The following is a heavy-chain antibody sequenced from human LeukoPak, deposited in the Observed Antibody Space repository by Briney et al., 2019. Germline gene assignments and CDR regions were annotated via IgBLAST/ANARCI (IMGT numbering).Heavy chain of an antibody. CDR3: ANTYYDILTGYSPHYYMDV. D-gene: IGHD3-9*01. J-gene: IGHJ6*03. V-gene: IGHV1-69*06. CDR2: IIPIFGTA. Sequence: SVKVSCKASGGTFSSYAISWVRQAPGQGLEWMGGIIPIFGTANYAQKFQGRVTITADKSTSTAYMELSSLRSEDTAVYYCANTYYDILTGYSPHYYMDVWGKGTTVTVSS. CDR1: GGTFSSYA.